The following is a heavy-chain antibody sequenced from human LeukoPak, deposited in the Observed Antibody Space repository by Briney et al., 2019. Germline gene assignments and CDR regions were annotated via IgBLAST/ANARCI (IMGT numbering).Heavy chain of an antibody. CDR3: AKVVTMIVVVIDAFDI. D-gene: IGHD3-22*01. CDR1: GFTFSSYA. CDR2: ISGSGGST. V-gene: IGHV3-23*01. J-gene: IGHJ3*02. Sequence: PGGSLRLSCAASGFTFSSYAMSWVRQAPGKGLEWVSAISGSGGSTYYADSVKGRFTISRDNSKNTLYLQMNSLRAKDTAVYYCAKVVTMIVVVIDAFDIWGQGTMVTVSS.